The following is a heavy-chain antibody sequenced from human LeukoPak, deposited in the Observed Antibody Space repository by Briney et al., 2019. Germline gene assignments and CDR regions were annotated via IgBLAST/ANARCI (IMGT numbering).Heavy chain of an antibody. CDR1: GVTLSDHH. CDR3: TRDGGEGDNSAFDI. CDR2: TRDKARRYMT. V-gene: IGHV3-72*01. Sequence: GGSLRLSCAASGVTLSDHHMDWVRQAPGKGLEWVGRTRDKARRYMTEYAASVKGRFTISRDDSQNSLYLQMNRLETEDTAVYYCTRDGGEGDNSAFDIWGQGTVVTVSS. J-gene: IGHJ3*02. D-gene: IGHD3-16*01.